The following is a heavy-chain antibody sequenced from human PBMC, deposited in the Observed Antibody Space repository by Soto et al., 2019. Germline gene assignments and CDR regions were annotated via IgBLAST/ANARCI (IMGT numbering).Heavy chain of an antibody. CDR3: ARDDGGLQWGGYYYYGMDV. J-gene: IGHJ6*02. D-gene: IGHD4-4*01. V-gene: IGHV3-30-3*01. Sequence: GGSLRLSCAASGFTFSSYAMHWVRQAPGKGLEWVAVISYDGSNKYYADSVKGRFTISRDNSKNTLYLQMNSLRAEDTAVYYCARDDGGLQWGGYYYYGMDVWGQGTTVTVSS. CDR1: GFTFSSYA. CDR2: ISYDGSNK.